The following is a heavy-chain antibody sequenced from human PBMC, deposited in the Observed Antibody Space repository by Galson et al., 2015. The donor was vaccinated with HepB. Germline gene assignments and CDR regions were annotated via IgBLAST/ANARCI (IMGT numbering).Heavy chain of an antibody. V-gene: IGHV4-4*07. J-gene: IGHJ5*02. CDR3: AREARENVGSGYEYGS. Sequence: GDSINNYYWGWIRQPAGKGLEWIGRLYSSGNTDYNPSLKSRVTMSVDTSSNQFSLRLNSVTAADTAVYYCAREARENVGSGYEYGSWGQGTLVTVSS. CDR1: GDSINNYY. D-gene: IGHD3-22*01. CDR2: LYSSGNT.